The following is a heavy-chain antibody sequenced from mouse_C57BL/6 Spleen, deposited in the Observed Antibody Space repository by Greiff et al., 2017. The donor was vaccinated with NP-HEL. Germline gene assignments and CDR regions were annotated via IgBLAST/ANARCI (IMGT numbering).Heavy chain of an antibody. D-gene: IGHD1-1*01. Sequence: VQLQQPGAELVRPGSSVKLSCKASGYTFTSYWMHWVKQRPIQGLEWIGNIDPSDSETHYNQKFKDKATLTVDKSSSTAYMQLSSLTSEDSAVYDCARSYYGSGNFDYWGQGTTLTVSS. V-gene: IGHV1-52*01. CDR2: IDPSDSET. CDR3: ARSYYGSGNFDY. J-gene: IGHJ2*01. CDR1: GYTFTSYW.